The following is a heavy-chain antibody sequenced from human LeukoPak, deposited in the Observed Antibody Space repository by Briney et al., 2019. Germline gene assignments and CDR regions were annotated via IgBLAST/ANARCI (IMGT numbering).Heavy chain of an antibody. CDR3: AKASHIVVVPANAFDI. CDR2: IRYDGSNK. V-gene: IGHV3-30*02. J-gene: IGHJ3*02. Sequence: GGSLRLSCVASGFTFNTYGMHWVRQAPGKGLEWVAFIRYDGSNKYFADSVKGRFTISRDNSKNTLYLQMNSLRAEDTAVYYCAKASHIVVVPANAFDIWGQGTMVTVSS. CDR1: GFTFNTYG. D-gene: IGHD2-2*01.